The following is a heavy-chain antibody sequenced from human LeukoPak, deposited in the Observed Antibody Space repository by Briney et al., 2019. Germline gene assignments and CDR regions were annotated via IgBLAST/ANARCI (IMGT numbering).Heavy chain of an antibody. Sequence: PSETLSLTCAVSGGSISSSNWWSWVRQPPGKGLEWIGEIYHSGSTNYNPSLKSLVTISVDKSKNQFSLKLSSVTAADTAVYYCARSRIAAALDYWGQGTLVTVSS. CDR3: ARSRIAAALDY. J-gene: IGHJ4*02. CDR1: GGSISSSNW. CDR2: IYHSGST. D-gene: IGHD6-13*01. V-gene: IGHV4-4*02.